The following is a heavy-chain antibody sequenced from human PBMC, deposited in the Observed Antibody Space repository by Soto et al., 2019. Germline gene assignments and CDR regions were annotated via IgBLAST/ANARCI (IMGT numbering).Heavy chain of an antibody. CDR3: VKDVADCTSPSCYNNWFDP. Sequence: GGSLRLSCAASGFIFRNYAMSWVRQAPGKGLEWVSATSGSGATTYYLDSVKGRFTISRDNSRNTLSLQMNILRAEDTAIYYCVKDVADCTSPSCYNNWFDPWGQGTLDTVSS. CDR1: GFIFRNYA. D-gene: IGHD2-2*01. J-gene: IGHJ5*02. CDR2: TSGSGATT. V-gene: IGHV3-23*01.